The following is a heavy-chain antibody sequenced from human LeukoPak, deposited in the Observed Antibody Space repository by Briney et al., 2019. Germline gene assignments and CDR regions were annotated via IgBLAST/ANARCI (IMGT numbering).Heavy chain of an antibody. CDR3: ARDTHTAMALYYFDY. CDR1: GFTFSSYW. J-gene: IGHJ4*02. Sequence: GGSLRLSCAASGFTFSSYWMHWVRQAPGKGLVWVSRINSDGSSTSYADSVKGRFTISRDNAKNTLYLQMNSLRAEDTAVYYCARDTHTAMALYYFDYWGQGTLVTVSS. CDR2: INSDGSST. V-gene: IGHV3-74*01. D-gene: IGHD5-18*01.